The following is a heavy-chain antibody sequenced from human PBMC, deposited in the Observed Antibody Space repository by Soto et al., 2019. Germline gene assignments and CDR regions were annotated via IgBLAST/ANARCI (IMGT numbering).Heavy chain of an antibody. CDR2: INPNPNSGGT. CDR3: ARDGIGFGY. J-gene: IGHJ4*02. D-gene: IGHD3-3*01. CDR1: GYTFSGYH. Sequence: QVQLVQSGAEVKKPGASVKVSCKASGYTFSGYHMHWVRQAPGQGLEWMGWINPNPNSGGTKYAQKFHGRVTMTRDTSISTVYMELRRLRSDDTAIYYCARDGIGFGYWGQGTLVTVSS. V-gene: IGHV1-2*02.